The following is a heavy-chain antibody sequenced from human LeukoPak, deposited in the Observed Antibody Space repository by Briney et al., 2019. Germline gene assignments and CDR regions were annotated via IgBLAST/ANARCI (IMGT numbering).Heavy chain of an antibody. Sequence: GESLKISCQGSGYSFTSYWIGWVRQMPGKGLEWMGTIYPGDSDTRYSPSFQGQVTISADKSISTAYLQWSSLKASDTAMYFCARLGRRSGTGQYNWFDPWGQGTLVTVSS. CDR1: GYSFTSYW. V-gene: IGHV5-51*01. D-gene: IGHD1-1*01. J-gene: IGHJ5*02. CDR2: IYPGDSDT. CDR3: ARLGRRSGTGQYNWFDP.